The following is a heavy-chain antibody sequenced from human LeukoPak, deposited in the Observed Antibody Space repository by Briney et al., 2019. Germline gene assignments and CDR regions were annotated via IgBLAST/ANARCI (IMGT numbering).Heavy chain of an antibody. CDR2: IRINDNSGAT. CDR3: TRRRGGGEFDY. Sequence: GGSLRLSCAASGFIFSGSGMHWVRQASGKRLEWVGRIRINDNSGATAYGPSVRGRFTISRDDSKNTTYLQMNSLKTEDTAVYYCTRRRGGGEFDYWGQGTLVTVSS. CDR1: GFIFSGSG. J-gene: IGHJ4*02. D-gene: IGHD3-10*01. V-gene: IGHV3-73*01.